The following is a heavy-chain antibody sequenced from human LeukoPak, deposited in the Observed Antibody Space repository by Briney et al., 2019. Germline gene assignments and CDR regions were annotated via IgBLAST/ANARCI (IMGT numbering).Heavy chain of an antibody. CDR2: IYYSGST. CDR3: ARDVLLWFGELLEDY. V-gene: IGHV4-39*07. J-gene: IGHJ4*02. D-gene: IGHD3-10*01. Sequence: SETLSLTCTVSGGSISSSSYYWGWIRQPPGKGLEWIGSIYYSGSTYYNPSLKSRVTISVDTSKNQFSLKLSSVTAADTAVYYCARDVLLWFGELLEDYWGQGTLVTVSS. CDR1: GGSISSSSYY.